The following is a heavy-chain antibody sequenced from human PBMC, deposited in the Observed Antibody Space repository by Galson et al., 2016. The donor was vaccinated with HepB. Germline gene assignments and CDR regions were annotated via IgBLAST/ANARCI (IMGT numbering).Heavy chain of an antibody. CDR2: IIPMFGAA. J-gene: IGHJ6*02. CDR1: GGTFSSYA. Sequence: SVKVSCKASGGTFSSYAIIWVRQAPGQGLEWMGGIIPMFGAANYAQKFQGRVTITADESTSTAYMELSSLRSEDTAVYYWARVASRHYFYGMDVWGQGTTVTVSS. CDR3: ARVASRHYFYGMDV. D-gene: IGHD6-6*01. V-gene: IGHV1-69*13.